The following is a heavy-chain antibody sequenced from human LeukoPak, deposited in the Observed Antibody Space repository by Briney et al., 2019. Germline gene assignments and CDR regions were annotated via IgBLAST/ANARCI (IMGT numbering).Heavy chain of an antibody. V-gene: IGHV4-34*01. CDR3: ARGAYSSSWPYGMDV. D-gene: IGHD6-13*01. CDR2: INHSGST. J-gene: IGHJ6*02. CDR1: GGSFSGCY. Sequence: PSETLSLTCAVYGGSFSGCYWSWIRQPPGKGLEWIGEINHSGSTNYNPSLKSRVTISVDTSKNQFSLKLSSVTAADTAVYYCARGAYSSSWPYGMDVWGQGTTVTVSS.